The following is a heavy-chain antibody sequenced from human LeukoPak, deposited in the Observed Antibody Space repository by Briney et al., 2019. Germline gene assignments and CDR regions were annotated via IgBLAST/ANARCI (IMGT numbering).Heavy chain of an antibody. CDR1: GFTFSSSW. Sequence: GGSLRLSCAASGFTFSSSWMSWVRQAPGKGLEWVANIKQDGSEKNYVDSVKGRFTISRDNAKNSLYLQMNSLRAEDTAVYYCAREDASSWDYWGQGILVTVSS. V-gene: IGHV3-7*01. J-gene: IGHJ4*02. D-gene: IGHD6-13*01. CDR3: AREDASSWDY. CDR2: IKQDGSEK.